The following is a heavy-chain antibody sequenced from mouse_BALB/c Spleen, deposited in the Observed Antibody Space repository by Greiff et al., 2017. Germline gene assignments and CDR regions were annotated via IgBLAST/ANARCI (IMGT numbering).Heavy chain of an antibody. Sequence: QVQLQQSGAELVKPGTSVKLSCKASGYTFTSYWINWVKLRPGQGLEWIGDIYPGSGSTNYNEKFKSKATLTVDTSSSTAYMQLSSLASEDSALYCGARANYYGSSSFAYWGQGTLVTVSA. J-gene: IGHJ3*01. V-gene: IGHV1-55*01. D-gene: IGHD1-1*01. CDR3: ARANYYGSSSFAY. CDR2: IYPGSGST. CDR1: GYTFTSYW.